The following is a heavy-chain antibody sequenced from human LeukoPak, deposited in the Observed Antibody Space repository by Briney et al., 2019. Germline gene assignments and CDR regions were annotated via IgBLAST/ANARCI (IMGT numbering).Heavy chain of an antibody. CDR2: IYYSGST. D-gene: IGHD1-1*01. CDR3: AQGTGTRYWYFDH. CDR1: GGSISSGDYY. Sequence: SQTLSLTCTVSGGSISSGDYYWSWIRQPPGKGLEWIGYIYYSGSTYYNPSLKSRVTISVDTSKNQFSLKLSSVTPAVKAAYYYAQGTGTRYWYFDHWGRGTLVTVSS. J-gene: IGHJ2*01. V-gene: IGHV4-30-4*08.